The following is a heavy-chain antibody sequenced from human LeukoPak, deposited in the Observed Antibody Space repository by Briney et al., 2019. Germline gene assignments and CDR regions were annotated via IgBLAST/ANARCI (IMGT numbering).Heavy chain of an antibody. CDR3: ARDPRILEWSSPKGYYYMDV. CDR2: IIPIFGTA. V-gene: IGHV1-69*13. D-gene: IGHD3-3*01. Sequence: SVKVSCKASGGTFSSYAISWVRQAPGQGLEWMGGIIPIFGTANYAQKFQGRVTITADESTSTAYTELSSLRSEDTAVYYCARDPRILEWSSPKGYYYMDVWGKGTTVTVSS. CDR1: GGTFSSYA. J-gene: IGHJ6*03.